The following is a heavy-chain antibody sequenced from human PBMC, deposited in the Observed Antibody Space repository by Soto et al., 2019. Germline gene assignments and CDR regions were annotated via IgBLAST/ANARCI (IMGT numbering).Heavy chain of an antibody. CDR3: ARTSDGVAAGRFDY. CDR1: GGSISSYY. CDR2: IYYSGST. V-gene: IGHV4-59*01. Sequence: QVQLQESGPGLVKPSETLSLTCTVSGGSISSYYWSWIRQPPGKGLEWIGYIYYSGSTNYNPSLQSRVSISVDTSKNQFSLKLSSVTAADTAVYYCARTSDGVAAGRFDYWGQGTLVTVSS. J-gene: IGHJ4*02. D-gene: IGHD6-13*01.